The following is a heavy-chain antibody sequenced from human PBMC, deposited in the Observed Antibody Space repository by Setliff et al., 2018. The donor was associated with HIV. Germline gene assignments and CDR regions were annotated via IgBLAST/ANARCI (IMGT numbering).Heavy chain of an antibody. V-gene: IGHV4-61*01. CDR2: IYYSGST. Sequence: PSETLSLTCTVSGDSVSSRSCYWSWIRQPPGKGLEWIGYIYYSGSTNYNPSLKSRVTMSIDTSKNQFSLKLSSVTAADTAVYYCARGPPPDFDFWGQGALVTV. CDR3: ARGPPPDFDF. CDR1: GDSVSSRSCY. J-gene: IGHJ4*02.